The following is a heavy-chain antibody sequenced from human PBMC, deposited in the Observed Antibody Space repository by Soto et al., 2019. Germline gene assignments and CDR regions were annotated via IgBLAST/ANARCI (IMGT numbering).Heavy chain of an antibody. J-gene: IGHJ6*02. CDR1: GFTFSSYG. D-gene: IGHD1-26*01. CDR2: ISYDGSNK. CDR3: ATSNGGTYYYYDGMDG. Sequence: QVQLVESGGGVVQPERSLRLSCAASGFTFSSYGMHWVRQAPGKGLEWVAVISYDGSNKYYADSVKGRFTISRDNSKNTLYLQMNSLRAEDTAVYYCATSNGGTYYYYDGMDGWGQGTTVTVSS. V-gene: IGHV3-30*03.